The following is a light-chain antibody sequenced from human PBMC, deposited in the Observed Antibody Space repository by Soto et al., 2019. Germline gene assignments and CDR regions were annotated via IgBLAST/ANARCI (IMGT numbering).Light chain of an antibody. CDR1: QAIITF. Sequence: DIQMTQSPSSLSPSVGDRVTITCRASQAIITFLNWYRQKPVKAPELLVYYGSTLHSGVSSRFNGSGSGTDFTLTMTSLQPEDFATYYCQQSYIAPYTFGQGTKL. V-gene: IGKV1-39*01. CDR2: YGS. J-gene: IGKJ2*01. CDR3: QQSYIAPYT.